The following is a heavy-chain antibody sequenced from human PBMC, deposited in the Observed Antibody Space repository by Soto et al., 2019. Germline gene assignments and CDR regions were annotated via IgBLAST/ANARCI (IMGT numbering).Heavy chain of an antibody. V-gene: IGHV4-34*01. Sequence: SETLSFTCAVHGGSFSGFYWTWIRQPPGKGLEWIGEINHSGSSNYNPPLKSRVTMSLDTSRNQFSLSLNSVTAADTAVYYCARMAGPWYFDLWGRGTLVTVSS. CDR2: INHSGSS. J-gene: IGHJ2*01. CDR1: GGSFSGFY. CDR3: ARMAGPWYFDL.